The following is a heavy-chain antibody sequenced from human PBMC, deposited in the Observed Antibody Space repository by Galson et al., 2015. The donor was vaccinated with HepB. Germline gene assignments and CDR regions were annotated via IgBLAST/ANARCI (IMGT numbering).Heavy chain of an antibody. CDR3: ARDRDGGWSYEC. CDR1: RFTFSTYW. Sequence: SLRLSCAASRFTFSTYWMHWVRQAPGKGLEWVASIKPDGTVQVYADSVKGRFTISRDNAKNSLSLQMNSLRVEDTAVYYCARDRDGGWSYECWGQGTLVTVSS. D-gene: IGHD6-19*01. V-gene: IGHV3-7*03. J-gene: IGHJ1*01. CDR2: IKPDGTVQ.